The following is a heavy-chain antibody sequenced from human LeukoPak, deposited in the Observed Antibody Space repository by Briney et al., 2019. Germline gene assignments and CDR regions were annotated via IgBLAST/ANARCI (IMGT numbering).Heavy chain of an antibody. CDR3: ARGLVSFDI. CDR2: IIPIFGAA. V-gene: IGHV1-69*05. D-gene: IGHD2-8*01. J-gene: IGHJ3*02. Sequence: EASVNVSCKASGYTFTGYYMHWVRQAPGQGLEWMGGIIPIFGAANYAQKFQGRVTITTDESTSTAYMELSSLRSEDTAVYYCARGLVSFDIWGQGTMVTVSS. CDR1: GYTFTGYY.